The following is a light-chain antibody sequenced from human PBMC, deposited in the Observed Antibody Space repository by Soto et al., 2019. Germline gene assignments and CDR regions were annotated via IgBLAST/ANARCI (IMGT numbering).Light chain of an antibody. CDR3: QQYGSSPLT. V-gene: IGKV3-20*01. CDR2: GAS. CDR1: QSVSSNY. Sequence: EIVLTQSPGTLSLSPGERATLSCRASQSVSSNYLAWYQQKPGQAPRLLIYGASSRATGIPDRFSGSGSGTYFTLPISGLEPEDFAVYYCQQYGSSPLTFGGGTRVEIK. J-gene: IGKJ4*01.